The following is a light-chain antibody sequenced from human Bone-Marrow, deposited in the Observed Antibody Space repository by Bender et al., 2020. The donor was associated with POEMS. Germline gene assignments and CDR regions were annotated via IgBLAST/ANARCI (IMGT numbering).Light chain of an antibody. CDR2: EDD. V-gene: IGLV6-57*03. J-gene: IGLJ2*01. Sequence: NFMLTQPHSVSASPGKTVTISCTRSGGRIASNYVQWYQQRPGSAPTTVIYEDDRRPSGVPARFSGSIDSSSNSASLTITGLETEDEADYYCQSYDAYNQVFGGGTKVTVL. CDR3: QSYDAYNQV. CDR1: GGRIASNY.